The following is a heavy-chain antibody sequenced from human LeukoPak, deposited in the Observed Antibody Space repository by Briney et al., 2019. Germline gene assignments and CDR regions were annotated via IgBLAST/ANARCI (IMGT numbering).Heavy chain of an antibody. D-gene: IGHD3-10*01. J-gene: IGHJ5*02. CDR2: INPSGGST. CDR1: GYTFTSYY. CDR3: ARVAILLWFGDDGFDP. Sequence: GASVKVSCKASGYTFTSYYMHWVRQAPGQGLEWMGIINPSGGSTSYAQKFQGRVTISVDTSKNQFSLKLSSVTAADTAVYYCARVAILLWFGDDGFDPWGQGTLITVSS. V-gene: IGHV1-46*01.